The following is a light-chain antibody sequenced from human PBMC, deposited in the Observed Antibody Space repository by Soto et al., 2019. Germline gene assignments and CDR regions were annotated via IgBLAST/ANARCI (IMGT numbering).Light chain of an antibody. Sequence: EIVLTQSPATLSLSPGERATLSCRASQSVSSYLAWYQQKPGQAPRLLIYDASNRATGIPARFSGSGSGTDFTLTISSLEPEDFAVYYCKQRSNSITFVQGTRLESK. CDR2: DAS. CDR3: KQRSNSIT. CDR1: QSVSSY. J-gene: IGKJ5*01. V-gene: IGKV3-11*01.